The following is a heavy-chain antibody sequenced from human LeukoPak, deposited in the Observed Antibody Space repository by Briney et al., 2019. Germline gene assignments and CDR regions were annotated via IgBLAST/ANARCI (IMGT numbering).Heavy chain of an antibody. V-gene: IGHV5-51*01. CDR2: IYSGESDN. J-gene: IGHJ3*02. D-gene: IGHD1-26*01. CDR1: GYSFTSYL. CDR3: ASICGSYPDAFDI. Sequence: GESLKISCKGSGYSFTSYLIGWVRQMPGKGLGWMGIIYSGESDNRFRPSFQGQVTSPPDKSQGTAFLPRSSLKASDTAMYYFASICGSYPDAFDIWGQGTMVSVSS.